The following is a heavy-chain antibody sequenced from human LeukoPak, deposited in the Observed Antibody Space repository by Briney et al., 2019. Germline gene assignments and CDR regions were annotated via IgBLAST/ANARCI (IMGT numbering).Heavy chain of an antibody. CDR2: ISSSCSTI. V-gene: IGHV3-48*04. CDR1: GFTFSSYS. Sequence: PGGSLRLSCAASGFTFSSYSMNWVRQAPGKGLEWVSYISSSCSTIYYADSVKGRFTISRDNAKNSLYLQMNSLRAEDTAVYYCAVDIVVVPAAPDAFDIWGQGTMVTVSS. J-gene: IGHJ3*02. D-gene: IGHD2-2*01. CDR3: AVDIVVVPAAPDAFDI.